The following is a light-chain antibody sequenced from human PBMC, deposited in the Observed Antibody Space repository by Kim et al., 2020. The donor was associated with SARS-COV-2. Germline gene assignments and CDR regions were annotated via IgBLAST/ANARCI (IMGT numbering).Light chain of an antibody. CDR1: SSNIGNNY. V-gene: IGLV1-51*01. Sequence: QSVLTQPPSVSAAPGQKATISCSGSSSNIGNNYVSWYQQPPGTAPKLLIYDNNKRPSGIPDRFSGSKSGTSATLGITGLQTGDEADYYCGTWDSSLSAWVFGGGTQLTVL. J-gene: IGLJ3*02. CDR3: GTWDSSLSAWV. CDR2: DNN.